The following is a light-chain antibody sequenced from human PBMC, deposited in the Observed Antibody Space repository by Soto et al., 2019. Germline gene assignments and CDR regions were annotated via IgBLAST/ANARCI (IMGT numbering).Light chain of an antibody. J-gene: IGLJ1*01. CDR1: SSDVGGYNY. CDR2: DVS. Sequence: QSALTQPASVSGSPGQSITISCTGTSSDVGGYNYVSWYQQHPGKAPKLMISDVSNRPSGVSNRFSSSKSGNTASLTISGLQTEDEADYYCSSYTTSSTDVFGTGTKLTVL. CDR3: SSYTTSSTDV. V-gene: IGLV2-14*01.